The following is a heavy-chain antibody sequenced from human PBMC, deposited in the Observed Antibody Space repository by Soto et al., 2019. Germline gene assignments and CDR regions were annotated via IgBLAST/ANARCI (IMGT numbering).Heavy chain of an antibody. V-gene: IGHV3-33*01. CDR1: GFTFSSYG. Sequence: HPGGSLRLSCAASGFTFSSYGMHWVRQAPGKGLEWVAVIWYDGSNKYYADSVKGRFTISRDNSKNTLYLQMNSLRAEDTAVYYCARDKDGGNFGMDVWGQGTTVTVSS. J-gene: IGHJ6*02. CDR2: IWYDGSNK. D-gene: IGHD2-21*01. CDR3: ARDKDGGNFGMDV.